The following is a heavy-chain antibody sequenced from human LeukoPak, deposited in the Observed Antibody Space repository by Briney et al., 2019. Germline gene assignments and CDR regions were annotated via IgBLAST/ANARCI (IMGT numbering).Heavy chain of an antibody. Sequence: GGSLRLSCAASGFTLSSYSMNWVRQAPGKGLEWVSSISSSSSYIYYADSVKGRFTISRDNAKNSLYLQMNSLRAEDTAVYYCARGNYDYVWGSYRSPSFDYWGQGTLVTVSS. J-gene: IGHJ4*02. D-gene: IGHD3-16*02. CDR1: GFTLSSYS. CDR2: ISSSSSYI. CDR3: ARGNYDYVWGSYRSPSFDY. V-gene: IGHV3-21*01.